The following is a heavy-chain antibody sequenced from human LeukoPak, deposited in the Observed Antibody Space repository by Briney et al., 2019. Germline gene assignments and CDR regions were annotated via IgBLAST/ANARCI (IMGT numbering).Heavy chain of an antibody. D-gene: IGHD5-12*01. CDR3: TKGHWLRFGSAAYMDV. CDR2: ISGRGDTT. J-gene: IGHJ6*03. V-gene: IGHV3-23*01. CDR1: GFTFNDYA. Sequence: PGGSLRLSCVASGFTFNDYAMRWVRQAPGKGLGWVSGISGRGDTTYYADSVKGRFTISRDNSKNTLYLQLNSLRAEDTAVYYCTKGHWLRFGSAAYMDVWGKGTTVTVSS.